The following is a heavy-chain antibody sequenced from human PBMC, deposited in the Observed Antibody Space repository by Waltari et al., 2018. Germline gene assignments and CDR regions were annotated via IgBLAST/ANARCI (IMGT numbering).Heavy chain of an antibody. V-gene: IGHV3-48*01. CDR3: ARDEDYYDSSGYY. Sequence: EVQLVESGGGLVQPGGSLRLSCAASGFTFSSYSMNWVRQAPGKGLGWVSSISSSSITIYYADSVKGRFTISRDNAKNSLYLQMNSLRAEDTAVYYCARDEDYYDSSGYYWGQGTLVTVSS. CDR2: ISSSSITI. CDR1: GFTFSSYS. J-gene: IGHJ4*02. D-gene: IGHD3-22*01.